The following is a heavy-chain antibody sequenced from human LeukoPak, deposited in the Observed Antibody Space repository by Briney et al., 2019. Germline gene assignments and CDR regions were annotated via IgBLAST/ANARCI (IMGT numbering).Heavy chain of an antibody. D-gene: IGHD2-21*02. J-gene: IGHJ1*01. CDR3: TSWGDTTAEYFQR. Sequence: GGSLRLSCAASGFTFNHFWMNWVRQAPGKGLEWVAHINPDGRDTYYVDSVKGRFTISRDNAQNSMYLQMNSLRVEDTAVYYCTSWGDTTAEYFQRWGQGTLVTVSS. V-gene: IGHV3-7*01. CDR2: INPDGRDT. CDR1: GFTFNHFW.